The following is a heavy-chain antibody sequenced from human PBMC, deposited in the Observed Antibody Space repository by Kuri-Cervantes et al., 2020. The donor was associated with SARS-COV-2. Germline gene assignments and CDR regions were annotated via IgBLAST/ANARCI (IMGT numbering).Heavy chain of an antibody. V-gene: IGHV3-30*18. J-gene: IGHJ4*02. D-gene: IGHD2-8*01. CDR2: ISYDGKNK. CDR3: TKDRLGVHDF. Sequence: GESLKISCAASGFNFNITDMHWVRQAPGKGLEWVAFISYDGKNKKCIASRKGRFTISRDSSQSTLYLQMESLRNEDTAMYFCTKDRLGVHDFWGQGTLVTVSS. CDR1: GFNFNITD.